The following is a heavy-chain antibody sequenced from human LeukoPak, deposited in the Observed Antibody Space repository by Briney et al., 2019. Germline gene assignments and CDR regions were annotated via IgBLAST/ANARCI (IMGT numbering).Heavy chain of an antibody. CDR3: AKGYSSSYYYFHY. V-gene: IGHV4-39*02. Sequence: SETLSLTRTVSGGSISSSTYYWVWIRQPPGKGLEWIGSIYNSGSTHYNRSLRGRVTISLDMSKNHFSLSLSSVTAADSAVYYCAKGYSSSYYYFHYWGQGTLVTVSS. CDR1: GGSISSSTYY. J-gene: IGHJ4*02. CDR2: IYNSGST. D-gene: IGHD6-13*01.